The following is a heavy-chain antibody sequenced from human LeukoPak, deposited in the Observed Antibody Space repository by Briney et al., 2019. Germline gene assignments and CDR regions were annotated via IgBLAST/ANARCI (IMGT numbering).Heavy chain of an antibody. CDR3: ARHTSTYFDF. Sequence: GGSLRLSFAASCFTFNNYWMTWVRQAPGTGLEGVANINQDGREKYYVDSVRGRFTISRDNAKNSLYLQMNSLRAEDMAVYYCARHTSTYFDFWGQGTLVTVSS. CDR1: CFTFNNYW. CDR2: INQDGREK. V-gene: IGHV3-7*01. J-gene: IGHJ4*02.